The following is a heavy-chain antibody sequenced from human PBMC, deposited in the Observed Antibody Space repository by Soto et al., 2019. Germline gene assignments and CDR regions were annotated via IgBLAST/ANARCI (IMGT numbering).Heavy chain of an antibody. D-gene: IGHD5-12*01. V-gene: IGHV3-30*18. J-gene: IGHJ4*02. CDR2: ISNDEANK. CDR3: AKWDHSGNDI. Sequence: GGSLRLSCAASGFTFSSSAMHWVRQAPGKGLAWVTVISNDEANKYYADSVKGRFTISRDNSKNTLYLQMNSLRAEDTAVYYCAKWDHSGNDIWGQGTLVTVSP. CDR1: GFTFSSSA.